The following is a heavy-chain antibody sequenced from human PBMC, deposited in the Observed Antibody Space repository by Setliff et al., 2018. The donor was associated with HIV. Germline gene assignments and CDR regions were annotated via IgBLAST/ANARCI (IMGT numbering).Heavy chain of an antibody. J-gene: IGHJ5*02. Sequence: GGSLRLSCAASGFTFCRAWMTWVRQAPGKGLEWVGLIKSKFDGGTTDYAAPVRGRFTISRDDFRDTLYLQMNGLQVEDTATYFCVLHPPLDPWGQGTLVTVSS. CDR3: VLHPPLDP. CDR2: IKSKFDGGTT. CDR1: GFTFCRAW. D-gene: IGHD4-4*01. V-gene: IGHV3-15*01.